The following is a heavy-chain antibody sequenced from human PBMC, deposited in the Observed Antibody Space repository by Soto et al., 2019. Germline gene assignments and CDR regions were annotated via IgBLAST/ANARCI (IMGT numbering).Heavy chain of an antibody. CDR1: GGSISSSSYY. J-gene: IGHJ5*02. D-gene: IGHD3-22*01. V-gene: IGHV4-39*01. CDR3: ARHKGFEGRITMIVVVPGSFDP. Sequence: PSETLSLTCTVSGGSISSSSYYWGWIRQPPGKGLEWIGSIYYSGSTYYNPSLKSRVTISVDTSKNQFSLKLSSVTAADTAVYYCARHKGFEGRITMIVVVPGSFDPWGQGTLVTVSS. CDR2: IYYSGST.